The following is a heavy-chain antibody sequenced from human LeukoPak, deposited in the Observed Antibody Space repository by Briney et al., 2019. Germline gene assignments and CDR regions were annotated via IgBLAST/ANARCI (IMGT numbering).Heavy chain of an antibody. Sequence: GQSLRPSWLVSALTLSSYGMSWVRQVAGNVLEWVSATSGSVGRTLYADSGKGRFTISRDHSKNPLYLQISRQLTTHPGVTDRAKKKPAFDIWGQGTMVTVCS. CDR2: TSGSVGRT. J-gene: IGHJ3*02. V-gene: IGHV3-23*01. CDR1: ALTLSSYG. CDR3: AKKKPAFDI.